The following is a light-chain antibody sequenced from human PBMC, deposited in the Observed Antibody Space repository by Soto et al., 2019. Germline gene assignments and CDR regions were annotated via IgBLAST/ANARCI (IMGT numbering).Light chain of an antibody. V-gene: IGKV3-20*01. CDR2: SAF. J-gene: IGKJ1*01. CDR1: KSFVTNC. CDR3: QYYGSSPWT. Sequence: EIGLRHPPGTLSLFPGEGGTSPSGPIKSFVTNCVAWNRQNPGQAPRLLIYSAFSRATGIPDRFSGSGSGTDFTLTISRLEPEDFAVYYCQYYGSSPWTFGQGTKVEIK.